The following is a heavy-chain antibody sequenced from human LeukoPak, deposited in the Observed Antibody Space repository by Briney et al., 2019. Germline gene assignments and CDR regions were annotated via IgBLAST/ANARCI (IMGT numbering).Heavy chain of an antibody. Sequence: ASVKVSCKASGYTFTSYDINWVRQATGQGLEWMGWMNPNSGNTGYAQKFQARVTITRNTSISTAYMELSSLRSEDTAVYYCARGRGGYSYEAYYYYYMDVWGKGTTVTVSS. J-gene: IGHJ6*03. CDR1: GYTFTSYD. CDR2: MNPNSGNT. D-gene: IGHD5-18*01. V-gene: IGHV1-8*03. CDR3: ARGRGGYSYEAYYYYYMDV.